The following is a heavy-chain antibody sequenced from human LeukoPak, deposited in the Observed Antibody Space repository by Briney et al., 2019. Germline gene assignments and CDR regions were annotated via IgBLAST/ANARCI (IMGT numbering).Heavy chain of an antibody. J-gene: IGHJ4*02. CDR1: GFTFSSYS. Sequence: GGSLRLSCAASGFTFSSYSMNWVRQAPGKGLEWVSYISSSSTIYYADSVKGRFTISRDNAKNSLYLQMNSLRAEDTAVYYCAREKWAAAGHPDDYWGQGTLVTVSS. V-gene: IGHV3-48*04. CDR3: AREKWAAAGHPDDY. D-gene: IGHD6-13*01. CDR2: ISSSSTI.